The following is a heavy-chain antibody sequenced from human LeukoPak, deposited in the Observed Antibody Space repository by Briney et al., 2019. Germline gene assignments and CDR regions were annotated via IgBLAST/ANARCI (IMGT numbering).Heavy chain of an antibody. V-gene: IGHV1-2*02. J-gene: IGHJ3*02. Sequence: GASVNVSCKASVYTFTGYYMHWVRQAPGQGLEWMGWINPNSGGTNYAQKFQGRVTMTRDTSISTAYMELSRLRSDDTAVYYCATDHTEGIAAAVGAFDIWGQGTMVTVSS. CDR2: INPNSGGT. CDR3: ATDHTEGIAAAVGAFDI. D-gene: IGHD6-13*01. CDR1: VYTFTGYY.